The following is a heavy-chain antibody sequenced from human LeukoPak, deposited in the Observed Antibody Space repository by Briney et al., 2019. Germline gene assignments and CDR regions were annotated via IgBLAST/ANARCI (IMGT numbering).Heavy chain of an antibody. CDR2: IFYSGST. CDR1: SGSISTSNYY. Sequence: PSETLSLTCTVSSGSISTSNYYWGWVRQPPGKALEWIGNIFYSGSTYYSPSLKSRVTISLDTSRNQFSLKLNSVTAADTAVYYCARLINYGSGSYYFDYWGQGTLVTVSS. D-gene: IGHD3-10*01. J-gene: IGHJ4*02. V-gene: IGHV4-39*07. CDR3: ARLINYGSGSYYFDY.